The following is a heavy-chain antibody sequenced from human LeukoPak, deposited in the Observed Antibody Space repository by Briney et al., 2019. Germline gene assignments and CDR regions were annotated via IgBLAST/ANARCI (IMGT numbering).Heavy chain of an antibody. V-gene: IGHV1-69*13. D-gene: IGHD2-2*01. Sequence: ASVKVSCKASGGTFSSYAISWVRQAPGQGLEWMGGIIPIFGTANYAQKLQGRVAITADESTSTAYMELSSLRSEDTAVYYCARAGVVVVPAAMILGGYYYGMDIWGKGTTVTVSS. CDR3: ARAGVVVVPAAMILGGYYYGMDI. CDR2: IIPIFGTA. J-gene: IGHJ6*04. CDR1: GGTFSSYA.